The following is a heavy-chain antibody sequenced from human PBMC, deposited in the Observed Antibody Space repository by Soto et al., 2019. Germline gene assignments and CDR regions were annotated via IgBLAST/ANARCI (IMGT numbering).Heavy chain of an antibody. D-gene: IGHD2-8*01. Sequence: QVQLQESGPGLVKSSETLSLTCTVSGASSSSYYWSWIRQPPGKGLEWIGYMNDFGRTIYNPSLKSRVTISLDTSKNQFSLKVTSVIAADTAVYYCARAFCRDAVRCNWFDPVGQGTLVTVSS. V-gene: IGHV4-59*01. J-gene: IGHJ5*02. CDR2: MNDFGRT. CDR1: GASSSSYY. CDR3: ARAFCRDAVRCNWFDP.